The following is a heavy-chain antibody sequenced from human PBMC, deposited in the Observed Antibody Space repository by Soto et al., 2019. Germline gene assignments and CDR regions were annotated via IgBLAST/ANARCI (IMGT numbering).Heavy chain of an antibody. V-gene: IGHV3-30*18. J-gene: IGHJ6*02. CDR1: GFTFSSYG. Sequence: QVQLVESGGGVVQPGRSLRLSCAASGFTFSSYGLHWVRQAPGKGLEWVAVISYDGSNKYYADSVKGRFTISRDNSKNTLYLQMNSLRAEDTAVYYCAKKKGRWELLYGMDVWGQGTTVTVSS. D-gene: IGHD1-26*01. CDR2: ISYDGSNK. CDR3: AKKKGRWELLYGMDV.